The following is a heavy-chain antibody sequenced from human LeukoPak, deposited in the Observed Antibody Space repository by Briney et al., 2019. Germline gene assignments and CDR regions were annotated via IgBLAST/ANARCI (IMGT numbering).Heavy chain of an antibody. CDR3: ARDEYSSGYYNDY. Sequence: GGSLRLSCAASGFTFSSYSMNWVRQAPGKGLEWVSPISSSSYIYYADSVKGRFTISRDNAKNSLYLQMNGLRAEDTAVYYCARDEYSSGYYNDYWGQGTLVTVSS. D-gene: IGHD3-22*01. V-gene: IGHV3-21*01. J-gene: IGHJ4*02. CDR2: ISSSSYI. CDR1: GFTFSSYS.